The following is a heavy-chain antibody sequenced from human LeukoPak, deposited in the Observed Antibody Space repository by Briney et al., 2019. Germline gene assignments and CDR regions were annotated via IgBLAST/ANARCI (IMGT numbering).Heavy chain of an antibody. J-gene: IGHJ4*02. Sequence: SETLSLTCTVSGRSISSYYWIWIRQIPGKGLEWIRYIYYSGSTNYNPSLKSRVTISVDTSKNQFSLKLSSVTAADTAVYFCARHGASGSYLYYFDYWGQGTLVTVSS. V-gene: IGHV4-59*08. CDR3: ARHGASGSYLYYFDY. CDR2: IYYSGST. D-gene: IGHD1-26*01. CDR1: GRSISSYY.